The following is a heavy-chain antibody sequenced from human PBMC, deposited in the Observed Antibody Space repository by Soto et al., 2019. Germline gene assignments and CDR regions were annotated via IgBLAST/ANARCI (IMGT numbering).Heavy chain of an antibody. D-gene: IGHD5-12*01. V-gene: IGHV3-30-3*01. J-gene: IGHJ6*02. Sequence: GGSLRLSCAASGFTFSSYAMHWVRQAPGKGLEWVAVISYDGSNKYYADSVKGRFTISRDNSKNTLYLQMNSLRAEDTAVYYCARGRLQRHPYYYYGMDVWGQGTTVTVSS. CDR3: ARGRLQRHPYYYYGMDV. CDR2: ISYDGSNK. CDR1: GFTFSSYA.